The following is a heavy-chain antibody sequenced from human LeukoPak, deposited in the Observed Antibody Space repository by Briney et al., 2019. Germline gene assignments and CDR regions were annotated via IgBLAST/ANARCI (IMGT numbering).Heavy chain of an antibody. Sequence: SETLALTCTVSGGSISGYYWSWIRQPPGERQEWIGYISYSGITNYNPSLKSRLTISVDTSKNQFSLKLSSVTAADTAVYYCARSPVSSHDSSGYPLFDYWGQGTLVTVSS. V-gene: IGHV4-59*08. CDR1: GGSISGYY. D-gene: IGHD3-22*01. CDR2: ISYSGIT. CDR3: ARSPVSSHDSSGYPLFDY. J-gene: IGHJ4*02.